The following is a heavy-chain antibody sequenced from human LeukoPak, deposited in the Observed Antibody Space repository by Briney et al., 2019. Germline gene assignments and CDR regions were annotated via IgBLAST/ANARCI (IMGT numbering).Heavy chain of an antibody. D-gene: IGHD2-15*01. J-gene: IGHJ6*03. V-gene: IGHV3-23*01. CDR2: ISGSGGST. CDR1: GFTFSSYA. Sequence: GGSLKLSCAASGFTFSSYAMSWVRQAPGKGLEWVSTISGSGGSTYYADSVKGRFTISRDNSKNTLYLRMNSLRAEDTAVYYCAKDAMYCSGGSCYSQGYYYYYYMDVWGKGTTVTVSS. CDR3: AKDAMYCSGGSCYSQGYYYYYYMDV.